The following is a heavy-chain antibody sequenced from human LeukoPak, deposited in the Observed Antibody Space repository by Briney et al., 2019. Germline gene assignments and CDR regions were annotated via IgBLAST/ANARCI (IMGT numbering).Heavy chain of an antibody. Sequence: PGGSLRLSCEVSGFIFSNYGMHWVRQAPGKGLEWVALIWYDGRTKFHADSVKGRFTISRDNSANTLYLQMSSLRVEDTAVYYCASEWGRIALAGGPGYWGQRALVTVSS. CDR1: GFIFSNYG. CDR2: IWYDGRTK. D-gene: IGHD6-19*01. J-gene: IGHJ4*02. CDR3: ASEWGRIALAGGPGY. V-gene: IGHV3-33*01.